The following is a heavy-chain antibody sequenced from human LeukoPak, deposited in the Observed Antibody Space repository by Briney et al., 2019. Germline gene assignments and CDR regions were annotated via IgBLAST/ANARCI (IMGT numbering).Heavy chain of an antibody. CDR3: AKDRGSSWYFDY. Sequence: GGSLRLSCAASGFTFSSYAMSWVRQAPGKGLEWVSAIGGSGGSTYYADSVKGRFTISRDNSKNTLYLQMNSLRAEDTAVYYCAKDRGSSWYFDYWGQGTLVTVSS. CDR1: GFTFSSYA. V-gene: IGHV3-23*01. CDR2: IGGSGGST. D-gene: IGHD6-13*01. J-gene: IGHJ4*02.